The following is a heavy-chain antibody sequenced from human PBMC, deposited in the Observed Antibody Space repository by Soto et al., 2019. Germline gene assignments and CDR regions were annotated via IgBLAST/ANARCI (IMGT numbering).Heavy chain of an antibody. CDR2: IDHSGST. V-gene: IGHV4-30-2*01. J-gene: IGHJ4*02. D-gene: IGHD3-10*01. CDR3: ARDPSGSGPNFDY. CDR1: GGSISSGGYS. Sequence: QLQLQESGSGLVKPSQTVSLTCAVSGGSISSGGYSWSWIRQPPGKGLEWIGYIDHSGSTYYNPSLKSRVAISVDTSKNQLSLKLSSVTAADPAVYYCARDPSGSGPNFDYWGQGALVTVSS.